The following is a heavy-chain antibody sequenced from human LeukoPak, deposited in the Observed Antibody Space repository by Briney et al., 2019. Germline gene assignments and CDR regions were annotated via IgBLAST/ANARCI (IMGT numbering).Heavy chain of an antibody. D-gene: IGHD2-2*01. V-gene: IGHV1-18*04. CDR2: ISAYNGNT. J-gene: IGHJ2*01. Sequence: GSVKVSSKASGSPFTGYYMHWVRRAPGQGLEWMGWISAYNGNTNYAQKLQGRVTMTTDTSTSTAYMELRGLRSDDTAVYYCARDRTPYCSSTSCYLLVSDLWGRGTLVTVSS. CDR1: GSPFTGYY. CDR3: ARDRTPYCSSTSCYLLVSDL.